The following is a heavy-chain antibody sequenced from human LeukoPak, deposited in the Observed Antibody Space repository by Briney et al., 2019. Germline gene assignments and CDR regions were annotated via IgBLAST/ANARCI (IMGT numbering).Heavy chain of an antibody. Sequence: SGRFLRLSCVASGFTFSRHSIHWVRQAPGKGLDWVAVISYDGSSKYYADSVKGRFTISRDNSKNTLYLQMNSLRADDTALYYCARDGLDYFGMDVWGQGTTVTVSS. V-gene: IGHV3-30-3*01. CDR3: ARDGLDYFGMDV. J-gene: IGHJ6*02. CDR2: ISYDGSSK. CDR1: GFTFSRHS.